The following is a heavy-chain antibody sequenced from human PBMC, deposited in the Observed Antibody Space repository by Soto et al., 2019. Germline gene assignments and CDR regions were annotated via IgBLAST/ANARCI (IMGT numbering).Heavy chain of an antibody. J-gene: IGHJ6*02. CDR1: GGTFSSYA. Sequence: QVQLVQSGAEVKKPGSSVKVSCKASGGTFSSYAISWVRQAPGQGLEWMGGIIPIFGTANYAQKFQGRVTITADESTSTAYMELSSLRSEDTAVYYCARDGMGDGIAVAGRQNYYDYYGMDVWGQGTTVTVSS. CDR2: IIPIFGTA. CDR3: ARDGMGDGIAVAGRQNYYDYYGMDV. V-gene: IGHV1-69*12. D-gene: IGHD6-19*01.